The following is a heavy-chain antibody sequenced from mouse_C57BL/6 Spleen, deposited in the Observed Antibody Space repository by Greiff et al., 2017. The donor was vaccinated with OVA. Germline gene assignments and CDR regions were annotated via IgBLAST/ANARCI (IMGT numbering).Heavy chain of an antibody. Sequence: EVKVVESGGDLVKPGGSLKLSCAASGFTFSSYGMSWVRQTPDKRLEWVATISSGGSYTYYPDSVKGRFTISRDNAKNTLYLQMSSLKSEDTAMYYCARPLTGTGAMDYWGQGTSVTVSS. J-gene: IGHJ4*01. CDR1: GFTFSSYG. CDR2: ISSGGSYT. V-gene: IGHV5-6*01. CDR3: ARPLTGTGAMDY. D-gene: IGHD4-1*01.